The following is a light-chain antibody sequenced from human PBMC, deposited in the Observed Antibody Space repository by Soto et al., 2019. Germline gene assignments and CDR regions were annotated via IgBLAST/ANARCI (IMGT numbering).Light chain of an antibody. CDR1: QSVNSN. J-gene: IGKJ1*01. V-gene: IGKV3-15*01. CDR3: LQYNNWPPGT. CDR2: GAS. Sequence: EMVMTQSPATLSVSPGERATLSCRASQSVNSNLAWYQQKPGQAPRLLIHGASTRSTGIPARFSGSGSGTEFTLTISSLQSEDFAVYYCLQYNNWPPGTFGQGTKV.